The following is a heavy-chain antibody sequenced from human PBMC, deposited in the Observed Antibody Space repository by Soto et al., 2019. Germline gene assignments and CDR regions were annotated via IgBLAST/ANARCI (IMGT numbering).Heavy chain of an antibody. D-gene: IGHD2-15*01. J-gene: IGHJ4*02. Sequence: QVQLQESGPGLVKPSGTLSLTCAVSGGSISSSNWWSWVRQPPGKGLEGIGEIYHSGSTNYNPSLKSRVTISVDKSKNQFSLKLSSVTAADTAVYYCARDRGYCSGGSCYSGEIDYWGQGTLVTVSS. V-gene: IGHV4-4*02. CDR2: IYHSGST. CDR3: ARDRGYCSGGSCYSGEIDY. CDR1: GGSISSSNW.